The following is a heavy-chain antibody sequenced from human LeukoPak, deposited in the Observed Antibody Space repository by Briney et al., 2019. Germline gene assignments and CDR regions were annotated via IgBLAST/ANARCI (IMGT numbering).Heavy chain of an antibody. V-gene: IGHV3-30-3*01. J-gene: IGHJ4*02. CDR3: ARGSSPGVGYFEY. Sequence: GGSLRLSCAASGFTFSSYAMHWVRQAPGKGLEWVAVISYDGSNKYYADSVKGRFTISRDNSKNTLYLQMNSLRAEDTAVYYCARGSSPGVGYFEYWGQGTLVTVSS. CDR2: ISYDGSNK. D-gene: IGHD2-2*01. CDR1: GFTFSSYA.